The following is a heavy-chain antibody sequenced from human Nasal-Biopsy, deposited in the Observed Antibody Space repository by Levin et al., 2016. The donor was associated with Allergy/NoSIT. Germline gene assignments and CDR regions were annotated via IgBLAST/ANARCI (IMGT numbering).Heavy chain of an antibody. Sequence: ASVKVSCKTSGYTFASYVIHWVRQAPGQGPEWMGWINPNTGNPSHAPAFTGRYVFSLDTSVRTAYLQISSLKVEDTAVYYCALRIRHYCRGGACQDAWGQGSLVTVSS. CDR1: GYTFASYV. CDR2: INPNTGNP. D-gene: IGHD2-15*01. V-gene: IGHV7-4-1*02. CDR3: ALRIRHYCRGGACQDA. J-gene: IGHJ5*02.